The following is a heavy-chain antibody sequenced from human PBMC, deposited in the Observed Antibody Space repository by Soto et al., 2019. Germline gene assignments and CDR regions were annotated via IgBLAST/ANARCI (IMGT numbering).Heavy chain of an antibody. CDR3: ARDSETNGYSYDYFDY. CDR1: GFTFRTYA. V-gene: IGHV3-30*04. D-gene: IGHD5-18*01. Sequence: QVQLVESGGGVVQPGRSLKLSCAASGFTFRTYAMHWVRQAPGKGLEWVAVISYDGSNIYYADSVKGRFTISRDNSKNTLYLQMNSLRTEDWAVYYCARDSETNGYSYDYFDYWGQGTLVTVSS. J-gene: IGHJ4*02. CDR2: ISYDGSNI.